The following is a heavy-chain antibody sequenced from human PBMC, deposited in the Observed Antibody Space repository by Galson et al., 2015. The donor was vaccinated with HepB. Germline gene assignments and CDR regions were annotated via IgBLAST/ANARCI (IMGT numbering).Heavy chain of an antibody. J-gene: IGHJ4*02. Sequence: PALVKPTQTLTLTCTFSGFSLSTRGVGVGWIRQPPGKALEWLALIYWDDDKRYSPSLKSRLTITKDTSKNQVVLTMTNMDPVDTATYYCAHRQGGDYYFDYWGQGTLVTVSS. V-gene: IGHV2-5*02. CDR3: AHRQGGDYYFDY. CDR2: IYWDDDK. D-gene: IGHD2-21*01. CDR1: GFSLSTRGVG.